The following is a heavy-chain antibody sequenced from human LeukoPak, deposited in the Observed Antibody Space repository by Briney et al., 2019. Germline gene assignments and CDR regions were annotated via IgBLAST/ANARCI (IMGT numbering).Heavy chain of an antibody. Sequence: PSETLSLTCTVSGGSISSYYWSWIRQPPGKGLEWIGYIYYSESTNYNPSLKSRVTISVDTSKNQFSLKLSSVTAADTAVYYCARHGYSYGPGFDYWGQGTLVTVSS. V-gene: IGHV4-59*01. CDR2: IYYSEST. J-gene: IGHJ4*02. D-gene: IGHD5-18*01. CDR1: GGSISSYY. CDR3: ARHGYSYGPGFDY.